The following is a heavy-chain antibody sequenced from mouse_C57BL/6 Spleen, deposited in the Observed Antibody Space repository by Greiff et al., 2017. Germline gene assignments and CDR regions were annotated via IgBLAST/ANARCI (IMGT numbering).Heavy chain of an antibody. J-gene: IGHJ4*01. CDR2: ISYSGST. CDR1: GYSITSGYD. V-gene: IGHV3-1*01. CDR3: AKGWSLQGSDY. D-gene: IGHD2-1*01. Sequence: EVKLVESGPGMVKPSQSLSLTCTVTGYSITSGYDWHWIRHFPGNKLEWMGYISYSGSTNYNPSLKSRISITHDTSKNHFFLKLNSVTSEDTATYYCAKGWSLQGSDYWGQGTSVTVSS.